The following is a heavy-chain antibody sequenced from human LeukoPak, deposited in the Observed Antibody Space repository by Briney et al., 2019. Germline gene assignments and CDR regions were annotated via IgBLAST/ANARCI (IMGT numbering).Heavy chain of an antibody. CDR1: GYTFTSYD. D-gene: IGHD6-13*01. CDR2: MNPNSGNT. CDR3: ARGQDSSWYYYYYMDV. Sequence: ASVKVSCKASGYTFTSYDINGVRQATGQGLEWMGWMNPNSGNTGYAQKLQGRVTMTRNTSISTAYMELSSLRSEDTAVYYCARGQDSSWYYYYYMDVWGKGTTVTVSS. V-gene: IGHV1-8*01. J-gene: IGHJ6*03.